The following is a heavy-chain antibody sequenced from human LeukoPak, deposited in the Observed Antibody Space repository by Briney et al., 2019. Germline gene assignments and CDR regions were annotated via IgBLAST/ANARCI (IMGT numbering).Heavy chain of an antibody. V-gene: IGHV3-48*03. CDR3: AREFGGFGFDP. Sequence: GGSLRLSCAASGFTFSSYVMHWVRQAPGKGLEWVSYISSSGSTISYADSVRGRFTISRDNAKNSLYLQMNSMRAEDKAVYYCAREFGGFGFDPWGQGTLVTVSS. CDR2: ISSSGSTI. D-gene: IGHD3-10*01. CDR1: GFTFSSYV. J-gene: IGHJ5*02.